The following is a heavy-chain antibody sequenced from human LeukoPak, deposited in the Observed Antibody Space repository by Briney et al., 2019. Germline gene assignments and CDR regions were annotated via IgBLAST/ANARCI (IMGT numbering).Heavy chain of an antibody. V-gene: IGHV3-74*01. J-gene: IGHJ3*02. Sequence: GGSLRLSCAASGFIFSSYWMHWVRHAPGKGLAWVSRINTDGSSTSYADSVKGRFTISRDNAKNSLYLQMNSLRAEDTAVYYCARDLVAAFDIWGQGTMVTVSS. CDR1: GFIFSSYW. CDR3: ARDLVAAFDI. D-gene: IGHD3-9*01. CDR2: INTDGSST.